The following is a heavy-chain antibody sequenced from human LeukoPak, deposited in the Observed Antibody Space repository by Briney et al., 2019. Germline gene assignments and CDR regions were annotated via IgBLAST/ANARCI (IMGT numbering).Heavy chain of an antibody. CDR2: IYYSGST. Sequence: SETLSLTCTVSGGSISSYYWSWIRQPPGKGLEWIGYIYYSGSTNYNPSLKSRVTISVDTSKNKFSLKLSSVTAADTAVYYCARAGSYDYVWGSYRPPEYFDYWGQGTLVTVSS. CDR3: ARAGSYDYVWGSYRPPEYFDY. V-gene: IGHV4-59*01. CDR1: GGSISSYY. D-gene: IGHD3-16*02. J-gene: IGHJ4*02.